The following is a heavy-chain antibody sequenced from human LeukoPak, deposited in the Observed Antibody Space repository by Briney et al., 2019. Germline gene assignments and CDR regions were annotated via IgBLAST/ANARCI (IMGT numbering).Heavy chain of an antibody. Sequence: GGSLRLSCAASGFTFFDYGMTWVRQAPGKGLDWVSSISGSGGSTYYADSVTGRFTISRDNSKNTVYLQMNSLRAEDTAIYFCAKVGVSGEVPGHWFDPWGQGTLVTVSS. CDR2: ISGSGGST. CDR1: GFTFFDYG. D-gene: IGHD5/OR15-5a*01. V-gene: IGHV3-23*01. CDR3: AKVGVSGEVPGHWFDP. J-gene: IGHJ5*02.